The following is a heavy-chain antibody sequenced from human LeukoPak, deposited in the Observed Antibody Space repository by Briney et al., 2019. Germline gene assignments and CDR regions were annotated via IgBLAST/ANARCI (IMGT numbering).Heavy chain of an antibody. D-gene: IGHD5-24*01. J-gene: IGHJ4*02. CDR1: GFTFSGSA. V-gene: IGHV3-73*01. CDR2: IRSKANSYAT. CDR3: ATRRDGYIGQHY. Sequence: GGSLRLSCAASGFTFSGSAMHWVRQASGKGLEWVGRIRSKANSYATAYAASVQGRFTISRDDSKNTAYLQMNSLKTEDTAVYYCATRRDGYIGQHYWGQGTLVTVSS.